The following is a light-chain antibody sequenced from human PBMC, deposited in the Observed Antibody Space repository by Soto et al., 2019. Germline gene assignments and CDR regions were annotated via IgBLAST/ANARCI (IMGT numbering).Light chain of an antibody. J-gene: IGKJ5*01. CDR1: QSVSSY. V-gene: IGKV3-11*01. CDR3: QQRSNWLT. Sequence: EIVLTQSPATLSLSPGERATLSCRASQSVSSYLAWYQQKPGQAPRLLIYDASNRATGIPARFSGSGSGTDFTLTISSLEPGDFAVYYCQQRSNWLTFGQGTRLEIK. CDR2: DAS.